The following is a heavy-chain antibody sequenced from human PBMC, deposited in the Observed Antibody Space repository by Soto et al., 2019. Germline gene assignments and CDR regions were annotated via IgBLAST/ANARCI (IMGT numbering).Heavy chain of an antibody. Sequence: SETLSLTCTVSGGSINTFYWSWVRQPAGKGLEWIGRIFSSGSTSFNPSLESRVAMSVDTSKNHFSLNLSSVTAADMAVYYCASRGYDFWSGYYRTVDYWGQGTLVTVSS. J-gene: IGHJ4*02. CDR1: GGSINTFY. CDR2: IFSSGST. V-gene: IGHV4-4*07. CDR3: ASRGYDFWSGYYRTVDY. D-gene: IGHD3-3*01.